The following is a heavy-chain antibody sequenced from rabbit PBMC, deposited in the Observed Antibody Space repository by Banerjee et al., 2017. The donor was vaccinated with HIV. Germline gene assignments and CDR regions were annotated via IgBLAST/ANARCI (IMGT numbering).Heavy chain of an antibody. V-gene: IGHV1S45*01. Sequence: QEQLEESGGDLVKPEGSLTLTCKASGFSFSSSYWIYWVRQAPGKGLEWIACIASNSGSTGYANWAKGRFTISKTSSTTVTLQMTSLTAADTATYFCARGVYNSAWGDLWGPGTLVTVS. CDR3: ARGVYNSAWGDL. J-gene: IGHJ4*01. D-gene: IGHD4-1*01. CDR1: GFSFSSSYW. CDR2: IASNSGST.